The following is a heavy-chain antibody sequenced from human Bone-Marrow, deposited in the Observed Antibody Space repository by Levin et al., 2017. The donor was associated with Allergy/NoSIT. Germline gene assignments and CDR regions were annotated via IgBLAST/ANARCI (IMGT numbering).Heavy chain of an antibody. CDR2: INTEGSTT. V-gene: IGHV3-74*01. CDR3: AVWGLGAIVSA. D-gene: IGHD1-26*01. CDR1: GFTFSSYW. Sequence: PGGSLRLSCAASGFTFSSYWMHWVHQVPGKGLLWVSRINTEGSTTDYADSVKGRFTISRDNAKNRLHLEMNSLRVEDTAVYYCAVWGLGAIVSAWGQGTLVTVSA. J-gene: IGHJ4*02.